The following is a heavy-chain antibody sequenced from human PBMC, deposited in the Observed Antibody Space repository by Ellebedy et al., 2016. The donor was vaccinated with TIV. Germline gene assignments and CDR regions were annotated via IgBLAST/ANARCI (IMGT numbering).Heavy chain of an antibody. CDR1: GFTLSDHY. D-gene: IGHD3-10*01. V-gene: IGHV3-72*01. CDR3: ARAGSLRGLDY. Sequence: GESLKISCVVTGFTLSDHYMDWVRQAPGKGLDWVGRTANRVNRYITDYAASVKGRFSISRDDSKNSLYLQMNSLKSEDTAVYYCARAGSLRGLDYWGQGTLVTVSS. J-gene: IGHJ4*02. CDR2: TANRVNRYIT.